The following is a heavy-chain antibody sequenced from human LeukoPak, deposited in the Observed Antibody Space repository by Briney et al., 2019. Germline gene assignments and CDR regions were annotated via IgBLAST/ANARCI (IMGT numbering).Heavy chain of an antibody. D-gene: IGHD3-22*01. CDR2: ISYDGSNK. CDR3: AKGTLIYYDSSGDYFDY. CDR1: GFTFSSYG. V-gene: IGHV3-30*18. J-gene: IGHJ4*02. Sequence: PGGSLRLSCAASGFTFSSYGMHWVRQAPGKGLEWEAVISYDGSNKYYADSVKGRFTISRDNSKNTLYLQMNSLRAEDTAVYYCAKGTLIYYDSSGDYFDYWGQGTLVTVSS.